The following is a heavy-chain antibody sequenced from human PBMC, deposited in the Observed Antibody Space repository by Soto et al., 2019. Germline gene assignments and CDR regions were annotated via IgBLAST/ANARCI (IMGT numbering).Heavy chain of an antibody. Sequence: QVQLVQSGAEVKKPGASVKVSCKASGYTFTSYGISWVRQAPGQGLEWMGWISAYNGNTNYAQKLQGRVTMTTDTSTSTAYMELGSLRSDDTAVYYCSRDLFPYGDWDRGCFDPWGQGTLVTVSS. CDR3: SRDLFPYGDWDRGCFDP. J-gene: IGHJ5*02. CDR1: GYTFTSYG. V-gene: IGHV1-18*01. D-gene: IGHD4-17*01. CDR2: ISAYNGNT.